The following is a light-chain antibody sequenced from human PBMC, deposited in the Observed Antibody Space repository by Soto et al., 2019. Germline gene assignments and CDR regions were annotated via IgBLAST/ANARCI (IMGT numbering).Light chain of an antibody. CDR2: EVT. J-gene: IGLJ1*01. Sequence: QSVLTQPASVSGSPGQSITISCTGTSSDVGGYNYVSWYQLHPGKAPKLMISEVTNRPSGVSSRFSGSKSGNTASLTISRLQADDEADYYCSSYTSNSNPYVFGTGTKLTVL. CDR3: SSYTSNSNPYV. V-gene: IGLV2-14*01. CDR1: SSDVGGYNY.